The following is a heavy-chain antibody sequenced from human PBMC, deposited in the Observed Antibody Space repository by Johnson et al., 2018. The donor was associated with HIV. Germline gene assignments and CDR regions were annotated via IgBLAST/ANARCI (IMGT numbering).Heavy chain of an antibody. CDR1: GFTFSDHY. D-gene: IGHD1-7*01. CDR3: ARDTVRGELELPDGFDI. V-gene: IGHV3-66*01. J-gene: IGHJ3*02. CDR2: IYSGGST. Sequence: VQLVESGGGLVKPGGSLRLSCAVSGFTFSDHYMSWIRQAPGKGPEWVSVIYSGGSTYYADSVKGRFTTSRDNSKNTVYLQMNSLRAEATAVYYCARDTVRGELELPDGFDIWGQGTMVTVSS.